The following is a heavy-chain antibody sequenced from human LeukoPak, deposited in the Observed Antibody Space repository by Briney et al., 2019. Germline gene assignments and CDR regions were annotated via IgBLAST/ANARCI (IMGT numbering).Heavy chain of an antibody. J-gene: IGHJ4*02. V-gene: IGHV4-34*01. CDR3: AKITIFGVVWF. D-gene: IGHD3-3*01. Sequence: SETLSLTCAVYGGSFSGYYWTWIRQPPEKGLEWIGEINHSGSTNYYPSPKSRVTISVDTSKNQFSLKLSSVTAADTAVYYCAKITIFGVVWFWGQGTLVTVS. CDR2: INHSGST. CDR1: GGSFSGYY.